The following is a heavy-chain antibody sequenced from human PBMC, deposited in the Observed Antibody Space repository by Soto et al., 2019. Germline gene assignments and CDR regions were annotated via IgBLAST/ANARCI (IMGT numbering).Heavy chain of an antibody. D-gene: IGHD3-10*01. Sequence: EVQLVESGGGLVQPGRSLRLSCAASGFTFDDYAIHWVRQAPGRGLEWVAGISWNGASIGYADSVKGRVTISRDNAKNSLHLPMNSLRSEDTALYYCANLPLYGSGFDCWGQGTLVTVSS. V-gene: IGHV3-9*01. CDR3: ANLPLYGSGFDC. CDR2: ISWNGASI. CDR1: GFTFDDYA. J-gene: IGHJ4*02.